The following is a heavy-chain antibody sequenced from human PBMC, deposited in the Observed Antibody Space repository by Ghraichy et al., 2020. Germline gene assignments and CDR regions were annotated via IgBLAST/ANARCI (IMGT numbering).Heavy chain of an antibody. CDR1: GFTFSTYS. CDR2: INSGSTTI. Sequence: GGSLRLSCEDSGFTFSTYSMNWVRQAPGKGLEWIAYINSGSTTIFYADSVKGRFTISRDNAKKSLFLQMNSLTVEDTAVFYCARGGNFFDYWGQGTLVTVS. D-gene: IGHD3-10*01. J-gene: IGHJ4*02. CDR3: ARGGNFFDY. V-gene: IGHV3-48*01.